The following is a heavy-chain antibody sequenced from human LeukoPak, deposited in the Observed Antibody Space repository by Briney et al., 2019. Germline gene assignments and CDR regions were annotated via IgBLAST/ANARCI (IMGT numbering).Heavy chain of an antibody. CDR3: ARGILTGYPRDYFDY. J-gene: IGHJ4*02. Sequence: SETLSLTCAVSGVSISSGGYSWRWIRQPPGKGLEWIVYIYHSGSTYYYPSLKSRVTISVDRSKNQFSLKLSSVTAADTAVYYCARGILTGYPRDYFDYWGRGTLVTVSS. CDR2: IYHSGST. CDR1: GVSISSGGYS. D-gene: IGHD3-9*01. V-gene: IGHV4-30-2*01.